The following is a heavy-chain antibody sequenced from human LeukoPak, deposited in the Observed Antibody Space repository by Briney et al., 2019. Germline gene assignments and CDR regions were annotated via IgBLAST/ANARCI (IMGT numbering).Heavy chain of an antibody. CDR3: ALGVVSKVTPPHYDY. CDR2: IYYSGST. V-gene: IGHV4-31*09. D-gene: IGHD2-21*01. J-gene: IGHJ4*02. Sequence: PSETLSLTCTVSGGSISSGGYYWSWIRQHPGKGLEWIGYIYYSGSTYYNPSLKSRVAISVQKSKNQLSLRLASVTAADSAVYYCALGVVSKVTPPHYDYWGQGTLVTVSS. CDR1: GGSISSGGYY.